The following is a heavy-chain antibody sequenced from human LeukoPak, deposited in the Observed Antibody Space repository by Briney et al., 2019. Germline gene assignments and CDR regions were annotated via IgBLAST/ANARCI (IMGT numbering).Heavy chain of an antibody. CDR1: GDTFSSYA. Sequence: SVKVSCKASGDTFSSYAIIWVRQAPGQGPEWMGRIIPIFAATSYAQKFQGRVTITADKSTSTAYMELRRLRSEDTAVYYCARSKWEPLYYFDYWGQGTLVTVSS. D-gene: IGHD1-26*01. CDR2: IIPIFAAT. CDR3: ARSKWEPLYYFDY. V-gene: IGHV1-69*06. J-gene: IGHJ4*02.